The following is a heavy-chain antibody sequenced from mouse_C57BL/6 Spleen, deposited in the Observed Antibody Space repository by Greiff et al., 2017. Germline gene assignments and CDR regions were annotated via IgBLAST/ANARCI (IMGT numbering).Heavy chain of an antibody. Sequence: QVQLQQSGPELVKPGASVKISCKASGYAFSSSWMNWVKQRPGKGLEWIGRIYPGDGETNYNGKFKGKATLTADKSSSTAYMQLSSLTSEDSAVYFCAKDYYGSSLMDYWGQGTSVTVSS. V-gene: IGHV1-82*01. CDR2: IYPGDGET. CDR3: AKDYYGSSLMDY. D-gene: IGHD1-1*01. CDR1: GYAFSSSW. J-gene: IGHJ4*01.